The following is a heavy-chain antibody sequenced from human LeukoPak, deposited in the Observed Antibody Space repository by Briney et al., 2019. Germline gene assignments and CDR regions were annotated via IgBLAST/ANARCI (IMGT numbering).Heavy chain of an antibody. V-gene: IGHV3-9*01. CDR2: ISWNSGSI. D-gene: IGHD6-13*01. CDR1: GFTFDDYA. Sequence: PGRSLRLSCAASGFTFDDYAMHWVRQAPGKGLEWVSGISWNSGSIGYADSVKGRFTISRDNAKNSLYLQMNSLRAEDTALYYCAKDLYEVDSSSWYAFDYWGQGTLVTVSS. J-gene: IGHJ4*02. CDR3: AKDLYEVDSSSWYAFDY.